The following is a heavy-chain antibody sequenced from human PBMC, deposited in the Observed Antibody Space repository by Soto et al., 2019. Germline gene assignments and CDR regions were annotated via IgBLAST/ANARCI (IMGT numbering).Heavy chain of an antibody. J-gene: IGHJ4*02. CDR1: GFTFSNYG. CDR2: ISSDGSSK. D-gene: IGHD6-13*01. Sequence: QVQLVESGGGVVQPGTSLRLSCAASGFTFSNYGMHWVRQAPGKGLDCVASISSDGSSKYYADSVKGRFTISRDNSKNTLNLEMNSLRGEDTGVYYCAKVVEQQLVRCGLDCWGQGTLVTVSS. V-gene: IGHV3-30*18. CDR3: AKVVEQQLVRCGLDC.